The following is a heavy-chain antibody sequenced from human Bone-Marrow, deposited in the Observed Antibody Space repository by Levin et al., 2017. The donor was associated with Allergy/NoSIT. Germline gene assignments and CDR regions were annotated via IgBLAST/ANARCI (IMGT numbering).Heavy chain of an antibody. D-gene: IGHD5-18*01. J-gene: IGHJ4*02. Sequence: KISCTSSGDSFSRFAISWVRQAPGQGLEWMGVFTPISNSAIYAQKFQGRVTIIADRSTTTVYMELSSLRSDDTAVYYCAREGGVDAGYFFDYWGQGTLVTVSS. CDR2: FTPISNSA. CDR1: GDSFSRFA. V-gene: IGHV1-69*06. CDR3: AREGGVDAGYFFDY.